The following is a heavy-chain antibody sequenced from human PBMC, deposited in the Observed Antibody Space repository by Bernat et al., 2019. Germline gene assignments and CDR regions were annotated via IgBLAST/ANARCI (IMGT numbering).Heavy chain of an antibody. Sequence: EVQLVESGGGLVQPGGSLRLSCTASGFSFSNYCMTWGRQSPGKGLEWVADINGDGSAKYYVDTVKGRFTNTRENDRNSLNMKMDSMRAEDTAVYYCARYHCGGACYGEKHLQNWGQGTMVTVS. CDR1: GFSFSNYC. CDR2: INGDGSAK. D-gene: IGHD2-21*01. CDR3: ARYHCGGACYGEKHLQN. J-gene: IGHJ1*01. V-gene: IGHV3-7*01.